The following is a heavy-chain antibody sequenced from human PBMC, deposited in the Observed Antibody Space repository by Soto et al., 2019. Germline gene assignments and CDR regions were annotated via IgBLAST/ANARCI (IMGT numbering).Heavy chain of an antibody. CDR2: IYWNDDK. D-gene: IGHD6-13*01. J-gene: IGHJ3*02. CDR3: AHSIAAAADYHDAFNI. V-gene: IGHV2-5*01. Sequence: SGPTLVNPTQTLTLTCTFSGFSLSTSGVGVGWIRQPPGKALERLALIYWNDDKRYSPSLKSRHTSTKDTSKDQVVLTMTNMDPVDTATYHCAHSIAAAADYHDAFNIWGQGTMVTVSS. CDR1: GFSLSTSGVG.